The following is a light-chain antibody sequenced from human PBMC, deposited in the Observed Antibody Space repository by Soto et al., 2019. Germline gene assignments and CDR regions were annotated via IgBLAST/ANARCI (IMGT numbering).Light chain of an antibody. CDR3: SSYTSSSTLVV. J-gene: IGLJ2*01. V-gene: IGLV2-14*01. CDR2: EVS. Sequence: QSALTQPASVSGSPGQSITISCTGTSSDVGGYNYVSWYQQHPCKAPKLMIFEVSNRPSGISVRFSASRSGNTASLTITGLQAEDEADYYCSSYTSSSTLVVFGGGTKVTVL. CDR1: SSDVGGYNY.